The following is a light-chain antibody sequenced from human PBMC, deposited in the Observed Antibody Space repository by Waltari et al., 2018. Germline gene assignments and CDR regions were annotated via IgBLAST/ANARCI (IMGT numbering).Light chain of an antibody. J-gene: IGKJ1*01. V-gene: IGKV3-15*01. CDR1: QSISNK. CDR2: GAS. CDR3: HQYTDWPPT. Sequence: ETVMTQSPATLSVSPGDRATLPCRASQSISNKLAWYQQKPGQAPRLLIYGASTRATGFPARFGGSGSGTEFTLTISSLQSEDFAVYYCHQYTDWPPTFGQGTKVEVK.